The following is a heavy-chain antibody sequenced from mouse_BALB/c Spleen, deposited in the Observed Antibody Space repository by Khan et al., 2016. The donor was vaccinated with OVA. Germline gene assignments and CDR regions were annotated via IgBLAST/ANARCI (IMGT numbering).Heavy chain of an antibody. CDR3: ARGDGNSLYWYFDV. CDR1: GYTFTSYW. V-gene: IGHV1-61*01. Sequence: QVQLQQPGAELVRPGASVKLSCKASGYTFTSYWMNWVKQRPGQGLEWIGMIDPSDSETHYNQMFKDKATLTVDKSSSTAYMQLSSLTSDDSAVYYGARGDGNSLYWYFDVWGAGTTVTVSS. D-gene: IGHD2-1*01. CDR2: IDPSDSET. J-gene: IGHJ1*01.